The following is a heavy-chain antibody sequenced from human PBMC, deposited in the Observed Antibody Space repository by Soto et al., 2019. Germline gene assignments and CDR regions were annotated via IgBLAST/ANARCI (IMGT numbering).Heavy chain of an antibody. J-gene: IGHJ4*02. Sequence: PGGSLRLSCAASGFTFSSYAMHWVRQAPGKGLEWVAVISYDGSNKYYADSVKGRFTISRDNSKNTLYLQMNSLRAEDTAVYYCANLMAFDYWGQGTLVTVSS. CDR2: ISYDGSNK. D-gene: IGHD3-10*01. V-gene: IGHV3-30-3*01. CDR1: GFTFSSYA. CDR3: ANLMAFDY.